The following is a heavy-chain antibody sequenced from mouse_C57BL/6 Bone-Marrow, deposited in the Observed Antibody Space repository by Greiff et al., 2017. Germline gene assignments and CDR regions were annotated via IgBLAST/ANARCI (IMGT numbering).Heavy chain of an antibody. J-gene: IGHJ1*03. V-gene: IGHV5-4*01. CDR2: ISDGGSYT. CDR3: ARDHPVGVWYFDV. CDR1: GFTFSSYA. Sequence: EVQLQESGGGLVKPGGSLKLSCAASGFTFSSYAMSWVRQTPEKRLEWVATISDGGSYTYYPDNVKGRFTISRDNAKNNLYLQMSHLKSEDTAMYYCARDHPVGVWYFDVWGTGTTVTVAS.